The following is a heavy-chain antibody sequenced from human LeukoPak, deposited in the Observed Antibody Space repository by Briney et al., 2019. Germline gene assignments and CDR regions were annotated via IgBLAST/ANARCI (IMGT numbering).Heavy chain of an antibody. J-gene: IGHJ6*02. D-gene: IGHD5-18*01. CDR3: ARGALDTYDYYYYGMDV. V-gene: IGHV1-18*01. Sequence: ASVKVSCKASGYTFTSYGISWVRQAPGQGLEWVGWISAYNGNTNYAQKLQGRVTMTTDTSTSTAYMELRSLRSDDTAVYYCARGALDTYDYYYYGMDVWGQGTTVTVSS. CDR1: GYTFTSYG. CDR2: ISAYNGNT.